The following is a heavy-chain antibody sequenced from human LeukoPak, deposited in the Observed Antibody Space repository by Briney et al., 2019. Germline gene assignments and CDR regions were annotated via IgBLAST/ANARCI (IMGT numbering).Heavy chain of an antibody. D-gene: IGHD3-3*01. CDR1: GFTFSSYE. V-gene: IGHV3-48*03. J-gene: IGHJ4*02. CDR2: ISSSGSTI. Sequence: GGSLRLSCAASGFTFSSYEVDWVRQAPGKGLEWVSYISSSGSTIYYADSVKGRFTISRDNAKNSLYLQMNSLRAEDTAVYYCARNYDFWSGSHPFDYWGQGTLVTVSS. CDR3: ARNYDFWSGSHPFDY.